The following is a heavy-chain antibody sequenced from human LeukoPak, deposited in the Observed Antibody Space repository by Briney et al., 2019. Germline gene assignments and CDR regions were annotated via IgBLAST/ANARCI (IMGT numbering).Heavy chain of an antibody. D-gene: IGHD3-10*01. J-gene: IGHJ4*02. CDR2: INPNNGGT. CDR1: GYTFTDYY. V-gene: IGHV1-2*02. CDR3: ARDRGGGSGTYYILY. Sequence: ASVKVSCKASGYTFTDYYMHWVRQAPGQGLEWLGWINPNNGGTNYAQKSQGRVTMTRDTSISTAYMELSSLRSDDTAVYYCARDRGGGSGTYYILYWGLGSLVTVSS.